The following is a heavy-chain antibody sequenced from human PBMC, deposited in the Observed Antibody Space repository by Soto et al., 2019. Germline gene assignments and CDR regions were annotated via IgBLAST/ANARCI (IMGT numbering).Heavy chain of an antibody. D-gene: IGHD2-15*01. J-gene: IGHJ1*01. CDR2: IIPIFGTA. CDR1: GGTFSSYA. CDR3: ARESRYCSGGSCYFIPVLDF. V-gene: IGHV1-69*13. Sequence: GASVKVSCKASGGTFSSYAISWVRQAPGQGLEWMGGIIPIFGTANYAQKFQGRVTITADESTSTAYMELSSLRSEDTAVYYCARESRYCSGGSCYFIPVLDFWGQGTLVT.